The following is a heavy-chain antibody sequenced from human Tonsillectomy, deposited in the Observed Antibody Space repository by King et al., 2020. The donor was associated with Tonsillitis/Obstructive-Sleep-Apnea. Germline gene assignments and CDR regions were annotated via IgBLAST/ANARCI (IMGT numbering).Heavy chain of an antibody. J-gene: IGHJ4*02. D-gene: IGHD4-17*01. V-gene: IGHV5-51*01. CDR3: ARREYGDYRSSFDY. CDR2: IYPGDSDT. Sequence: VQLVESGAEVKKAGESLKISCKGSGYSFTNNWICWVRQMPGKGLEWMGIIYPGDSDTRYSPSFQGQVTISADKSISTAYLQWSSLKASDTAMYYCARREYGDYRSSFDYWGQGTLVTVSS. CDR1: GYSFTNNW.